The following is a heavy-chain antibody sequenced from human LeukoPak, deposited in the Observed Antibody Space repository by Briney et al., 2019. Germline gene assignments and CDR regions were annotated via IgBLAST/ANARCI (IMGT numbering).Heavy chain of an antibody. D-gene: IGHD3-3*01. J-gene: IGHJ6*03. Sequence: ASVKVSCKVSGYTLTELSMHWVRQAPGKGLEWMGGFDPEDGETIYAQKFQDRVTMTEDTSTDTAYMELSSLRSEDTAVYYCASGSDRFWSGYYYYMDVWGKGTTVTVSS. CDR2: FDPEDGET. CDR1: GYTLTELS. CDR3: ASGSDRFWSGYYYYMDV. V-gene: IGHV1-24*01.